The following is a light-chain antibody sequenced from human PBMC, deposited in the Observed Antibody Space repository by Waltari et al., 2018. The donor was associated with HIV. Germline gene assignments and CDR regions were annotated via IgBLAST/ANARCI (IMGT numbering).Light chain of an antibody. CDR1: SPNIGANYD. V-gene: IGLV1-40*01. CDR2: GNI. J-gene: IGLJ3*02. Sequence: QSVLTPPPSVSGAPGQTVTISCTGSSPNIGANYDVHWHQQLPGRAPKVLVYGNIYRPPGVPDRFSGSKSGTSASLAITGLQADDEGYYYCQSYDTRSSGFLVFGGGTKVTVL. CDR3: QSYDTRSSGFLV.